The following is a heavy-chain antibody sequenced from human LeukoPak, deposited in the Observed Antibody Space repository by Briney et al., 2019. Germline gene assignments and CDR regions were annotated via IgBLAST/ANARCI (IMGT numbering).Heavy chain of an antibody. CDR3: ARAVTDSSGYFHSWFDP. V-gene: IGHV1-2*02. Sequence: EASVKVSCKASGYTFTGYYMHWVRQAPGQGLEWMGWINPNSGGTNYAQKFQGRVTMTRDTSISTAYMELSRLRSDDTAVYYCARAVTDSSGYFHSWFDPWGQGTLVTVSS. CDR2: INPNSGGT. D-gene: IGHD3-22*01. J-gene: IGHJ5*02. CDR1: GYTFTGYY.